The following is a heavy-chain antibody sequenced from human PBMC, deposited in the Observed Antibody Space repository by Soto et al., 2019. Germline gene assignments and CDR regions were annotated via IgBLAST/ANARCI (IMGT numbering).Heavy chain of an antibody. J-gene: IGHJ6*03. V-gene: IGHV1-69*02. CDR1: GGTFSSYT. CDR3: ARALSTSYYYYYMDV. Sequence: SVKVSCKASGGTFSSYTISWVRQAPGQGLEWMGRTIPILGIANYAQKFQGRVTITADKSTSTAYMELSSLRSEDTAVYYCARALSTSYYYYYMDVWGKGTTVTVSS. D-gene: IGHD3-16*01. CDR2: TIPILGIA.